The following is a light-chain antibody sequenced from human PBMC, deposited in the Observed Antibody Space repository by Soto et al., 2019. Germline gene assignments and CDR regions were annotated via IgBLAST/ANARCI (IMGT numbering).Light chain of an antibody. CDR3: QKYSSAPWT. V-gene: IGKV1-27*01. CDR2: AAS. Sequence: DIQMTQSPSSLSASVGDRVTITCRASQVISTYLAWYQQKPGKVPQLLIYAASTLQSGVPSRFSGSGSGTEFTLTISSLQPEDVATYYCQKYSSAPWTFGQGTQVEIK. CDR1: QVISTY. J-gene: IGKJ1*01.